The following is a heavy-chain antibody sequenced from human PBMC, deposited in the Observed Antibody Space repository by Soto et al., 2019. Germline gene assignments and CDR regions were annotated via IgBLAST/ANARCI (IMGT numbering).Heavy chain of an antibody. CDR2: IGGSGST. CDR1: GFTFTTYA. D-gene: IGHD2-15*01. V-gene: IGHV3-23*01. J-gene: IGHJ4*02. Sequence: GGSLRLSCAASGFTFTTYAMSWVRQAPGKGLECVSTIGGSGSTYYADSVKGRYTISRDNSKNTLYLHMNSLRAEDTAIYYCAKTLRGSVANFDFWGQETLVTVSS. CDR3: AKTLRGSVANFDF.